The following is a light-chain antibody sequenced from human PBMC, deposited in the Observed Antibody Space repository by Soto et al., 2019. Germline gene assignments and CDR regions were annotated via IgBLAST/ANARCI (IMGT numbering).Light chain of an antibody. CDR1: QSVSSS. V-gene: IGKV3-11*01. J-gene: IGKJ2*01. CDR3: QQRSDWPHT. CDR2: DAS. Sequence: EIVLTQSPATLSLSPGERATLSCRASQSVSSSLAWYQQKPGQAPRLLIYDASNRATGIPARFSGSGSGTDFTLTISSLEPEDFAVYYCQQRSDWPHTFGPGTKLEIK.